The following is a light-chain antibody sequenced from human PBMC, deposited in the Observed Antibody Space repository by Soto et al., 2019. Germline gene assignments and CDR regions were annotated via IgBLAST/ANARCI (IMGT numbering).Light chain of an antibody. CDR3: QSYDSSLSGWV. CDR1: SSNIGAGYD. CDR2: GNS. J-gene: IGLJ3*02. Sequence: QSVLTQPPSVSGAPGQRVTISCTGSSSNIGAGYDVHWYQQLPGTAPKLLIYGNSNRPSGVPDRFSGSKSGTSASLAITGLQPADEAAYSCQSYDSSLSGWVFGGGTKLTVL. V-gene: IGLV1-40*01.